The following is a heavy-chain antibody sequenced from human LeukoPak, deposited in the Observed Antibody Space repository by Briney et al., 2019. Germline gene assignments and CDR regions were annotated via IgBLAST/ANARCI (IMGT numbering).Heavy chain of an antibody. J-gene: IGHJ6*02. CDR1: GFTFSNYA. D-gene: IGHD6-13*01. V-gene: IGHV3-23*01. CDR2: ISGSGGST. Sequence: PGGSLRLSCAASGFTFSNYAMHWVRQAPGKGLEWVSTISGSGGSTYYTDSVKGRFTISGDNSRNTLYLQMNSLRAEDTAVYSCAKVFGYSSSSGGDYGMDVWGQGTTVTVSS. CDR3: AKVFGYSSSSGGDYGMDV.